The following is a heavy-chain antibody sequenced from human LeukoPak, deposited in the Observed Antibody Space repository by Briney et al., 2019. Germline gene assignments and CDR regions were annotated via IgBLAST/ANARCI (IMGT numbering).Heavy chain of an antibody. D-gene: IGHD4-23*01. V-gene: IGHV4-34*01. Sequence: PSETLSLTCAVYGGSFSGYYWSWIRQPPGKGLEWIGEINHSGNTNYNPSLKSRVTISVDTSKNQFSLKLSSVTAADTAVYYCARGVNYYYYYMDVWGKGTTVTISS. CDR3: ARGVNYYYYYMDV. CDR2: INHSGNT. CDR1: GGSFSGYY. J-gene: IGHJ6*03.